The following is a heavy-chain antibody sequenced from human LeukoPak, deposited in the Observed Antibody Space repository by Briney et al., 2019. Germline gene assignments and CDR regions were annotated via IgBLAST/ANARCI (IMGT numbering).Heavy chain of an antibody. Sequence: SETLSLTCAVYGGSFSGYYWSWIRQPPGKGLEWIGEINHSGSTNYNPSLKSRVTISVDTSKNQFSLKLSSVTAADTAVYYCATHSSSGKTQDYWGQGTLVTVSS. D-gene: IGHD6-19*01. CDR2: INHSGST. J-gene: IGHJ4*02. V-gene: IGHV4-34*01. CDR1: GGSFSGYY. CDR3: ATHSSSGKTQDY.